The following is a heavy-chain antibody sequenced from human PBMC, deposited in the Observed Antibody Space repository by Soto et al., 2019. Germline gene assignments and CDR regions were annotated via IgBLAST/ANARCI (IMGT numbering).Heavy chain of an antibody. CDR3: ARQDTIFGVGLFDY. CDR2: IYYSGST. D-gene: IGHD3-3*01. Sequence: PSETLSLTCTVSGGSISSSSYYWGWIRQPPGKGLEWIGSIYYSGSTYYNPSLKSRVTISVDTSKNQFSLKLSSVTAADTAVYYCARQDTIFGVGLFDYWGQGTLVTVSS. CDR1: GGSISSSSYY. J-gene: IGHJ4*02. V-gene: IGHV4-39*01.